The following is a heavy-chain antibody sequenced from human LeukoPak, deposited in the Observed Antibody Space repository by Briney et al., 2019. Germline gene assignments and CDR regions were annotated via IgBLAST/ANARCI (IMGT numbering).Heavy chain of an antibody. J-gene: IGHJ4*02. CDR1: GFMFSGSP. V-gene: IGHV3-73*01. Sequence: GGSLKLSCEASGFMFSGSPMHWVRQASGKGLEWVGHIRSKANNYATIYAASVKGRFTISRENSKNTAYLQMNSLKTEDTAVYYCARPSQYGSGTDYYFDSWGRGTLVTVSS. CDR3: ARPSQYGSGTDYYFDS. D-gene: IGHD3-10*01. CDR2: IRSKANNYAT.